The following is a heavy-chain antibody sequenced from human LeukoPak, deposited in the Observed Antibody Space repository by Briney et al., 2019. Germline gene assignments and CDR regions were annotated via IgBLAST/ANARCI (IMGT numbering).Heavy chain of an antibody. CDR1: GINFSGYS. D-gene: IGHD5-24*01. Sequence: GGSLRLSCAASGINFSGYSMHWVRQAPGKGLEWVGNINKDGSERNYGDSVGRFTISRDNVKSLLFLQMNSLRAEDTAVYYCARDRTGHNPGDYWGQGTLVTVSA. CDR3: ARDRTGHNPGDY. V-gene: IGHV3-7*03. CDR2: INKDGSER. J-gene: IGHJ4*02.